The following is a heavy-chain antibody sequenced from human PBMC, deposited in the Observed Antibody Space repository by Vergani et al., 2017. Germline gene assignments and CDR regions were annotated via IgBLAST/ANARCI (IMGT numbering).Heavy chain of an antibody. D-gene: IGHD3-3*01. V-gene: IGHV7-4-1*02. CDR1: GYTLSRYS. Sequence: QVQLVQSGSELKKPGASVKVSCKAPGYTLSRYSIYWVRQAPGQGLEWMGWINTNTGNPAYAQGFRGRFVFSLDTSVNTAYLEINNLKSDDTAVSYCAKDTLEAVWFDYWGHGTLVTVSS. J-gene: IGHJ4*01. CDR3: AKDTLEAVWFDY. CDR2: INTNTGNP.